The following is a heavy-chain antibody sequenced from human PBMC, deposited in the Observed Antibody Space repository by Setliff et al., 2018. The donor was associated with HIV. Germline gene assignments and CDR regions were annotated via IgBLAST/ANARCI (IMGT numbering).Heavy chain of an antibody. V-gene: IGHV1-69*10. CDR3: VRGVQSPPHYSYYYMDV. D-gene: IGHD3-3*01. Sequence: SVKVSCKASGGTFSSYAISWVRQAPGQGLEWMGGIIPILGIANYAQKFWGRVTITADKSTSTAYMELTSLRFDDTAMYYCVRGVQSPPHYSYYYMDVWGEGTMVTVSS. J-gene: IGHJ6*03. CDR1: GGTFSSYA. CDR2: IIPILGIA.